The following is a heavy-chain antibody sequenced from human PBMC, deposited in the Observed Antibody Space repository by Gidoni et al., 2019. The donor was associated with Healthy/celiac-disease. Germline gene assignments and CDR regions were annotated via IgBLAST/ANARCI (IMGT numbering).Heavy chain of an antibody. V-gene: IGHV3-30*18. CDR2: ISYDGSNK. CDR3: AKDLEFYSSGWPSYYYYGMDV. J-gene: IGHJ6*02. CDR1: GFTFSSYG. Sequence: QVQLVESGGGVVQPGRSLRLSCAASGFTFSSYGMHWVRQAPGKGLEWVAVISYDGSNKYYADSVKGRFTISRDNSKNTLYLQMNSLRAEDTAVYYCAKDLEFYSSGWPSYYYYGMDVWGQGTTVTVSS. D-gene: IGHD6-19*01.